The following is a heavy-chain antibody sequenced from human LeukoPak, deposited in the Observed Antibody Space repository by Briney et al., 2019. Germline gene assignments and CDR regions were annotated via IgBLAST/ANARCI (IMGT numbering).Heavy chain of an antibody. Sequence: ASVKVSCKASGYTFTSYGISWARQAPGQGLEWMGWISAYNGNTNYAQKLQGRVTMTTDTSTSTAYMELRSLRSDDTAVYYCARDSIVVVPAAIDWFDPWGQGTLVTVSS. D-gene: IGHD2-2*02. J-gene: IGHJ5*02. V-gene: IGHV1-18*01. CDR3: ARDSIVVVPAAIDWFDP. CDR2: ISAYNGNT. CDR1: GYTFTSYG.